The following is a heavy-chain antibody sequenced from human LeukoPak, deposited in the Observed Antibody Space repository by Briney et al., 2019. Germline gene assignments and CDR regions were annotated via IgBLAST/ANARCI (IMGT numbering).Heavy chain of an antibody. CDR2: ISPSGGST. CDR3: AALQF. J-gene: IGHJ4*02. CDR1: GYTFTGYW. Sequence: ASVKVSCKAFGYTFTGYWMHWVRQAPGQGPEWMGVISPSGGSTIYAQKFKGRVTLTRDMSTSTDYLELSSLRSEDTAVYYCAALQFWGQGTLVTVSS. V-gene: IGHV1-46*01.